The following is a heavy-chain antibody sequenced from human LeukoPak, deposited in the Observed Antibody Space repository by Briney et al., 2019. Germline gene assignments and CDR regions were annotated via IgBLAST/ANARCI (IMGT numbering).Heavy chain of an antibody. D-gene: IGHD3-10*01. CDR1: GFTFSSQA. J-gene: IGHJ6*03. CDR2: IRSTGLNT. CDR3: ARDNRDTMVRGVSYYYYYYMDV. Sequence: GGSLRLSCAASGFTFSSQAMSWVRQAPGKGLEWVAGIRSTGLNTYYADSVKGRFTISRDNFKNTLYLQMNSLRAEDTAVYYCARDNRDTMVRGVSYYYYYYMDVWGKGTTVTVSS. V-gene: IGHV3-23*01.